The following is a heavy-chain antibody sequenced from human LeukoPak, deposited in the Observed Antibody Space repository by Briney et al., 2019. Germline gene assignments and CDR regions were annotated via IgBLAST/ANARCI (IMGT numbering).Heavy chain of an antibody. CDR3: ARETMGADIVVVPTPFDAFDL. CDR2: IKQDGSEK. J-gene: IGHJ3*01. Sequence: GGSLRLSCAASGFTFSRYWMSWVRQAPGKGLEWVANIKQDGSEKYYVDSVKGRFTISRDNAKNSMYLQMNSLRAEDTAVYYCARETMGADIVVVPTPFDAFDLWGQGTMVTVST. CDR1: GFTFSRYW. D-gene: IGHD2-2*01. V-gene: IGHV3-7*01.